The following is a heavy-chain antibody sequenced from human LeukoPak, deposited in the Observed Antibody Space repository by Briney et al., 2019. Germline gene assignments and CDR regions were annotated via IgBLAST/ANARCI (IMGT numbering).Heavy chain of an antibody. Sequence: PGGSLRLSCVASGSSFSTYFMHWVRQTPGKGLVWVSRINSDGSSTNYADSVKGRFTISRDNAKNTLYLQVSSLRAEDTAIYYCVRGDTYYYHGMDVWGQGTTVTVS. J-gene: IGHJ6*02. CDR3: VRGDTYYYHGMDV. CDR2: INSDGSST. CDR1: GSSFSTYF. V-gene: IGHV3-74*01.